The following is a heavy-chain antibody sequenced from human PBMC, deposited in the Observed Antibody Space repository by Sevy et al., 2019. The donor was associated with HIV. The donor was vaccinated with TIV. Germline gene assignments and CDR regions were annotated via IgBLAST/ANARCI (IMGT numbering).Heavy chain of an antibody. D-gene: IGHD2-21*02. Sequence: ASVKVSCKASGYPFSSYGISWVRQAPGQGLEWMGWISADSGNSNYAQNLQGRVTMTTDTSTSTAYMELRSLRFDDTAVYYCARDLGGYGGNSNDYWGQGTLVTVSS. CDR1: GYPFSSYG. CDR3: ARDLGGYGGNSNDY. V-gene: IGHV1-18*01. CDR2: ISADSGNS. J-gene: IGHJ4*02.